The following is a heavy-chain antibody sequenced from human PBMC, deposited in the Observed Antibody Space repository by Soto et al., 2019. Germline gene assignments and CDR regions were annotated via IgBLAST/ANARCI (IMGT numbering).Heavy chain of an antibody. CDR3: AREVIFGEAIDPY. J-gene: IGHJ4*02. D-gene: IGHD3-3*01. CDR1: GFSFSSYS. CDR2: ISSSSETI. V-gene: IGHV3-48*02. Sequence: PGGSLRLSCAASGFSFSSYSMNWVRQPPGKGLEWVSYISSSSETIYYADSVKGRFIISRDNAKNSLYLQMRSLRDEDTAVYYCAREVIFGEAIDPYWGQGTLVTVSS.